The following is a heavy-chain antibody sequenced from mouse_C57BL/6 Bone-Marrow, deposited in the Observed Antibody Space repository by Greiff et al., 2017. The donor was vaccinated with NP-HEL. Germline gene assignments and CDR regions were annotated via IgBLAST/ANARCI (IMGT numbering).Heavy chain of an antibody. J-gene: IGHJ1*03. CDR1: GFNIKDYY. V-gene: IGHV14-2*01. CDR3: ARDYYDGSSYWYFDV. Sequence: EVQLQQSGAELVKPGASVKLSCTASGFNIKDYYMHWVKQRTEQGLEWIGRIDPEDGETKYAQKFQGKAPITADTSSNTAYLQLSSLTSDDTAVYYCARDYYDGSSYWYFDVWGTVTTVTVSS. CDR2: IDPEDGET. D-gene: IGHD1-1*01.